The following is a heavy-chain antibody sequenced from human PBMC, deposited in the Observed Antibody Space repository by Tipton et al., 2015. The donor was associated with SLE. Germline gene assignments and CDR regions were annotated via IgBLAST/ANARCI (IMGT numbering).Heavy chain of an antibody. CDR2: ISYDGNND. CDR3: ARVIAAPPYGMDV. J-gene: IGHJ6*02. Sequence: QLVQSGGGVVQPGRSLRLSCAASGFTFSNYAIHWVRQAPGKGLEWVAVISYDGNNDFYVDSVQGRFIISRDNSKNTLYLQMNSLRDEDTAVYFCARVIAAPPYGMDVWGQGTTVTVSS. D-gene: IGHD6-13*01. V-gene: IGHV3-30-3*01. CDR1: GFTFSNYA.